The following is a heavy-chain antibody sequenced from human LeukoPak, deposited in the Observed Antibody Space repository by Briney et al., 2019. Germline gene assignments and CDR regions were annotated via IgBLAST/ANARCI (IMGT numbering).Heavy chain of an antibody. Sequence: GASVTVSCKASGYTFTSYDINWVRQATGQGLEWMGWMNPNSGNTGYAQKFQGRVTMTRNTSISTAYMELSSLRSEDTAVYYCARLRFYYDSSGYYPSFDPWGQGTLVTVSS. D-gene: IGHD3-22*01. CDR2: MNPNSGNT. CDR3: ARLRFYYDSSGYYPSFDP. V-gene: IGHV1-8*01. CDR1: GYTFTSYD. J-gene: IGHJ5*02.